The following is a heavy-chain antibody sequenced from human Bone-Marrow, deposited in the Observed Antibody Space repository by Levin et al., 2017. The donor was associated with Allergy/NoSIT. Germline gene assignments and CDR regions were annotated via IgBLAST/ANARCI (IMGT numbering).Heavy chain of an antibody. CDR2: IDPSDSYT. CDR1: GYSFTSYW. V-gene: IGHV5-10-1*01. Sequence: GESLKISCKGSGYSFTSYWISWVRQMPGKGLEWMGRIDPSDSYTNYSPSFQGHVTISADKSISTAYLQWSSLKASDTAMYYCARHGVLLWFGELWAPPVSCDFDLWGRGTLVTVSS. CDR3: ARHGVLLWFGELWAPPVSCDFDL. D-gene: IGHD3-10*01. J-gene: IGHJ2*01.